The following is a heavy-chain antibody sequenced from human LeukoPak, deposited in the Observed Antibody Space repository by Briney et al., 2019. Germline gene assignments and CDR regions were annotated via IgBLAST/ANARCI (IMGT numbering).Heavy chain of an antibody. V-gene: IGHV3-30*04. Sequence: PGGSLRLSCAASGFTFSSYAMHWVRQAPGKGLEWVAVISYDGSNKYYADSVKGRFTISRDNSKNTLYLQMSSLRAEDTAVYYCARDPYSGYDYQPDYWGQGTLVAVSS. CDR1: GFTFSSYA. CDR2: ISYDGSNK. D-gene: IGHD5-12*01. CDR3: ARDPYSGYDYQPDY. J-gene: IGHJ4*02.